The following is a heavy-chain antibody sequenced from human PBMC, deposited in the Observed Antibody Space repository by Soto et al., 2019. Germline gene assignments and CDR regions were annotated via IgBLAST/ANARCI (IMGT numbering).Heavy chain of an antibody. CDR1: GFTFSSYG. CDR3: AKDLASLSLGFDY. Sequence: GSLRLSCAASGFTFSSYGMHGVRQAPGKGLEWVAVISYDGSNKYYADSVKGRFTISRDNSKNTLYLQMNSLRAEDTAVYYCAKDLASLSLGFDYWGQGTLVTVSS. D-gene: IGHD5-12*01. J-gene: IGHJ4*02. V-gene: IGHV3-30*18. CDR2: ISYDGSNK.